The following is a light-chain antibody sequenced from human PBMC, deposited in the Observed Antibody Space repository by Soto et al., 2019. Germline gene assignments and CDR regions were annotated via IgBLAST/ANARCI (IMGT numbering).Light chain of an antibody. J-gene: IGKJ1*01. CDR3: QQCGSSPEK. V-gene: IGKV3-20*01. Sequence: IVMTQSPATLSVSPGERATLSFRASQSISSSFLAWYQQKPGQAPRLLIYGASSRATGIPDRFSGSGSGTDFTLTISRLEPEDFAVYYCQQCGSSPEKFGQGTKVDIK. CDR1: QSISSSF. CDR2: GAS.